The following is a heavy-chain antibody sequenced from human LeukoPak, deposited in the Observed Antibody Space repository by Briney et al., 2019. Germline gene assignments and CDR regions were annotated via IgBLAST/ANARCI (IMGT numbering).Heavy chain of an antibody. CDR3: AELGITMIGGV. V-gene: IGHV3-43*01. J-gene: IGHJ6*04. CDR2: ISWNGVST. Sequence: GGSLRLSCAASGFTFDDYTIHWVRQAPGKGLEWVSLISWNGVSTYYADSVKGRFTISRDNAKNSLYLQMNSLRAEDTAVYYCAELGITMIGGVWGKGTTVTISS. D-gene: IGHD3-10*02. CDR1: GFTFDDYT.